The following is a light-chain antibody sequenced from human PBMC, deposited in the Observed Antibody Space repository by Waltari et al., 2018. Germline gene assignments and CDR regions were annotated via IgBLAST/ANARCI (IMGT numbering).Light chain of an antibody. V-gene: IGKV4-1*01. CDR1: QNVLYSSNNKNY. CDR2: WAS. Sequence: DIVMTQSPDSLAVSLGERATINCKSSQNVLYSSNNKNYLAWYQQKPGQPPKRLIYWASTRESGVPDRFSGGGSGTDFTLTISSLQAEDVAVYYCQQYYGTPPTFGQGTKVEIK. J-gene: IGKJ1*01. CDR3: QQYYGTPPT.